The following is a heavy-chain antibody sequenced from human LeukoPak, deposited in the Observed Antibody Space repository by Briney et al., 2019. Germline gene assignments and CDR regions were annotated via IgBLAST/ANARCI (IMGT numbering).Heavy chain of an antibody. D-gene: IGHD6-19*01. J-gene: IGHJ4*02. Sequence: ASVKVSCKASGYTFTNYAMNWVRQAPGQGLEWMGWINTNTGSPTYAQGFTGRFVFSLDTSVSTAYLQITSLKAEDTGVYYCARAGRAVAAPVSFDYWGQGTLVTVSS. CDR1: GYTFTNYA. CDR3: ARAGRAVAAPVSFDY. V-gene: IGHV7-4-1*02. CDR2: INTNTGSP.